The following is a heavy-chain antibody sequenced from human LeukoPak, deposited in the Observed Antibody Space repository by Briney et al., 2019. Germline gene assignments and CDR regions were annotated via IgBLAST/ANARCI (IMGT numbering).Heavy chain of an antibody. CDR2: INPNSGGT. V-gene: IGHV1-2*02. J-gene: IGHJ4*02. CDR3: ARILPYYYDSSGYYSVDY. D-gene: IGHD3-22*01. Sequence: ASVKVSCTASGYTFTGYYMHWVRQAPGQGLEWMGWINPNSGGTNYAQKFQGRVTMTRDTSISTAYMELSRLRSDDTAVYYCARILPYYYDSSGYYSVDYWGQGTLVTVSS. CDR1: GYTFTGYY.